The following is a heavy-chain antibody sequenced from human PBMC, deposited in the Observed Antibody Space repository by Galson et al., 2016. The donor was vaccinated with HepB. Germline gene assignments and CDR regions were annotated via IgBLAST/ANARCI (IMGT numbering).Heavy chain of an antibody. D-gene: IGHD3-10*01. J-gene: IGHJ3*02. CDR3: AKGGQWFDPMRSAFDI. V-gene: IGHV3-23*01. CDR1: TFTFRSYA. CDR2: ISGSGGNT. Sequence: SLRLSCAASTFTFRSYAMNWVRRAPGKGLEWVSGISGSGGNTYYADSVQGRFTISRDNSKNTLYLQMNSLRAEDTALYYCAKGGQWFDPMRSAFDIWGQGTMVTVSS.